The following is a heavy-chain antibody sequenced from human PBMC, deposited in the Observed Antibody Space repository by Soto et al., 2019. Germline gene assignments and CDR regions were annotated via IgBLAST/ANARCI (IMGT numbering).Heavy chain of an antibody. CDR1: GGSISSVGSY. D-gene: IGHD1-1*01. CDR3: ANDLNGSQLGY. V-gene: IGHV4-31*03. CDR2: IFYDGST. J-gene: IGHJ4*02. Sequence: QVQLQESGPGLMKPSQTLSLTCSVSGGSISSVGSYMSWIRQHPGNGLEWIGYIFYDGSTYYNPSPMSRVSISLDMSKNHFSLTLTSVTAADTAVYYWANDLNGSQLGYWGQGTLVTVSS.